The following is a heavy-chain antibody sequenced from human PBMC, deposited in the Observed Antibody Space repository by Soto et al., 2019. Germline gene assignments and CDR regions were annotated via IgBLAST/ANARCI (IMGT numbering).Heavy chain of an antibody. Sequence: PGGSLRLSCAASGFTFSSYWMSWFRQAPGKGLEWVANIKQDGSEKYYVDSVKGRFTISRDNAKNSLYLQMNSLRAEDTAVYYCARIKAYYDFWSGYYSTDFDPWGQGTLVTVSS. V-gene: IGHV3-7*03. J-gene: IGHJ5*02. CDR2: IKQDGSEK. CDR3: ARIKAYYDFWSGYYSTDFDP. CDR1: GFTFSSYW. D-gene: IGHD3-3*01.